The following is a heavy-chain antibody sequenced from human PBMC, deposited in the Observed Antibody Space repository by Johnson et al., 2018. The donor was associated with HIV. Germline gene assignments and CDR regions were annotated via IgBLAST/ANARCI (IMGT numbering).Heavy chain of an antibody. D-gene: IGHD2-2*01. CDR2: ISYDGSNK. V-gene: IGHV3-30-3*01. CDR1: GFTFSSYA. J-gene: IGHJ3*02. CDR3: ARAGRGDGSSTSCYVYAFDI. Sequence: QVQLVESGGGVVQPGRSLRLSCAASGFTFSSYAMHWVRQAPGKGLEWVAVISYDGSNKYYADSVKGRFTISRDNSKNTLYLQMNSLRAEDTAVYYCARAGRGDGSSTSCYVYAFDIWGQGTMVTVSS.